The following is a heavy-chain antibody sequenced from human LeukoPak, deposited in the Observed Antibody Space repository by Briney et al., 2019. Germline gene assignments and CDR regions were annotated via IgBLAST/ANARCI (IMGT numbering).Heavy chain of an antibody. J-gene: IGHJ4*02. Sequence: GGSLRLSCAASGFTFSTYAMSWVRQAPGKGLEWVSTIRTSGGSTYYADSVKGRFTISRDNSKNTLYLQINSVRAEDTAVYYCAHRISSSSGFDSWGQGTLVTVSS. CDR3: AHRISSSSGFDS. V-gene: IGHV3-23*01. CDR2: IRTSGGST. D-gene: IGHD6-6*01. CDR1: GFTFSTYA.